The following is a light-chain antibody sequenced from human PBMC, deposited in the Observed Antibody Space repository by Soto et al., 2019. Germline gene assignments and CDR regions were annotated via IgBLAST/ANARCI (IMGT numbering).Light chain of an antibody. CDR3: LQRINLIT. J-gene: IGKJ5*01. CDR1: QSVSRY. V-gene: IGKV3-11*01. CDR2: DAS. Sequence: VLTESRAAMFMSPGERATLSCRASQSVSRYLAWYQQKPGQAPRLLIYDASYRATGIPARFSGSGSGTDFTLTISSLEPEDFAVYYCLQRINLITFGQGARLEIK.